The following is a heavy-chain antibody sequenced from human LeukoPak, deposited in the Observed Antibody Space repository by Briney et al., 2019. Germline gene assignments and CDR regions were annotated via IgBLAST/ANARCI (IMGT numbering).Heavy chain of an antibody. J-gene: IGHJ4*02. CDR2: ISGSGGST. D-gene: IGHD3-10*01. V-gene: IGHV3-23*01. CDR1: GFTFSSYA. CDR3: ARDLGGFPLITFDY. Sequence: GGSLRLSCAASGFTFSSYAMSWVRQAPGKGLEWVSAISGSGGSTYYADSVKGRFTISRDNAKNSLYLQMNSLRAEDTAVYYCARDLGGFPLITFDYWGQGTLVTVSS.